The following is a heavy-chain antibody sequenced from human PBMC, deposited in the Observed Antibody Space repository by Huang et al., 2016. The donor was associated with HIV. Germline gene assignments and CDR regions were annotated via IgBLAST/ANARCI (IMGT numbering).Heavy chain of an antibody. Sequence: QVQLVQSGAEVREPGSSLRVCCKASGGSFSRDVISWVRQAPGMGLGGRGGSIPIAETTNSAQHFQGRVAMTADESTRTVYMELMRIRSDDTAVYYWAKVGRGSSYFYYYMDVWGKGTTVTVSS. CDR2: SIPIAETT. J-gene: IGHJ6*03. CDR3: AKVGRGSSYFYYYMDV. D-gene: IGHD2-21*01. CDR1: GGSFSRDV. V-gene: IGHV1-69*12.